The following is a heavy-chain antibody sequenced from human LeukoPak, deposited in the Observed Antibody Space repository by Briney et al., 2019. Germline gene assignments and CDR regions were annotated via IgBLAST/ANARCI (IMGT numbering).Heavy chain of an antibody. CDR1: GGSISGYY. D-gene: IGHD6-13*01. CDR3: ARLTPELVTIDY. J-gene: IGHJ4*02. CDR2: IYYSGST. V-gene: IGHV4-59*08. Sequence: SETLSLTCTVSGGSISGYYWGWIRQPPGKGLEWIGYIYYSGSTNYNPSLKSRVTISVDTSKNQFSLKLSSVTAADTAAYYCARLTPELVTIDYWGQGTLVTVSS.